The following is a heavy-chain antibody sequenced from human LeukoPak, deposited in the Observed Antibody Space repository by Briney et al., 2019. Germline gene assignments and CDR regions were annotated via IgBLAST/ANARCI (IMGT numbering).Heavy chain of an antibody. V-gene: IGHV3-7*01. D-gene: IGHD1-14*01. CDR1: GFTFSSYS. J-gene: IGHJ4*02. Sequence: GGSLRLSCAASGFTFSSYSMNWVRQAPGKGLEWVANIKEDGSEENYMDSVKGRFTISRDNAKNSLYLQMNSLRAEDTAVYYCASDLYTFDYWGQGTLVTVSS. CDR3: ASDLYTFDY. CDR2: IKEDGSEE.